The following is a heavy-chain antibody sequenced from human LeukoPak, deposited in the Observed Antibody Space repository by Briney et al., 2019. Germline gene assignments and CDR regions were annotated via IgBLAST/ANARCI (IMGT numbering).Heavy chain of an antibody. CDR3: ASLAVAGLSEGY. CDR1: GGSISSDSYY. Sequence: PSETLSLTCTVSGGSISSDSYYWAWIRQPPGKGLEWIASIYYSGSTYYNPSLKSRVTISVDTSRNQFSLKLSSVTAADTAVYYCASLAVAGLSEGYWGQGTLDIVSS. D-gene: IGHD6-19*01. V-gene: IGHV4-39*01. J-gene: IGHJ4*02. CDR2: IYYSGST.